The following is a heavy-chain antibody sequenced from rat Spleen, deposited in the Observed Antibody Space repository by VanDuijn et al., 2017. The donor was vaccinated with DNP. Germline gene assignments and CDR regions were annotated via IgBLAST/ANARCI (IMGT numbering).Heavy chain of an antibody. V-gene: IGHV4-2*01. CDR2: ISKDSNTI. J-gene: IGHJ2*01. Sequence: EVRLVESGGGLVQPGRSLKLSCAASGFNFNDYWMAWVRQAPGKGLEWIGDISKDSNTINYTPSLKDKFIISRDNAQKTLYLQMNNLGSEDTAIYYCARHGYFDRWGQGVMVTVSS. CDR3: ARHGYFDR. CDR1: GFNFNDYW.